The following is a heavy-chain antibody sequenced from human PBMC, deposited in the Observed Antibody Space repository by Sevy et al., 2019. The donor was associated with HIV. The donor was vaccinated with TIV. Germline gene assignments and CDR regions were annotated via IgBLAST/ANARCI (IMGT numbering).Heavy chain of an antibody. CDR3: VKEGGGEGGDH. J-gene: IGHJ4*02. D-gene: IGHD2-21*01. CDR2: IQYDGSNK. V-gene: IGHV3-30*02. CDR1: GFSFSSYG. Sequence: GGSLRLSCAASGFSFSSYGMHWVRQAPGKGLEWMSYIQYDGSNKDYADSVKGRFTISRDNSKNTLYLQMNSRGVEDRAVFYCVKEGGGEGGDHWGQGTLVTVSS.